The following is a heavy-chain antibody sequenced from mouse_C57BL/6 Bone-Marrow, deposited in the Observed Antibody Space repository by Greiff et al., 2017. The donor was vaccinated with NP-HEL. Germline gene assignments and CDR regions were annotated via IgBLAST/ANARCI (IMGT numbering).Heavy chain of an antibody. V-gene: IGHV7-3*01. Sequence: EVKLVESGGGLVQPGGSLSLSCAASGFTFTDYYMSWVRQPPGKALEWLGFIRNKANGYTTEYSASVKGRFTISRDNSQSILYLQMNALRAEDSATYYCARWRFYAMDYWGQGTSVTVSS. J-gene: IGHJ4*01. CDR1: GFTFTDYY. CDR3: ARWRFYAMDY. CDR2: IRNKANGYTT.